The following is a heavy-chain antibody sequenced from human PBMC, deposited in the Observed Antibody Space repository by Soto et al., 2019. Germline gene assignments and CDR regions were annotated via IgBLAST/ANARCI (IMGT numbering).Heavy chain of an antibody. V-gene: IGHV1-2*02. D-gene: IGHD5-18*01. CDR3: ARDRYGADY. CDR1: GYTFTDYY. J-gene: IGHJ4*02. CDR2: IKPKSGDT. Sequence: QVQLVQSGAEVKKPGASVKVSCKASGYTFTDYYVHWVRQAPGQGLEWMGWIKPKSGDTNYAQKFQDRVTMTRDTSISTVYMEVSRLTSDDTAVYYCARDRYGADYWGQGTLVTVSS.